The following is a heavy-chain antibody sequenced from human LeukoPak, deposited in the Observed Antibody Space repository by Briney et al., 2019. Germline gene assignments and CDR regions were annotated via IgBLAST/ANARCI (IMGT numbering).Heavy chain of an antibody. J-gene: IGHJ4*02. D-gene: IGHD3-22*01. CDR2: IGGSGTKT. CDR3: AKGGGSSGRSYYFDY. Sequence: GGSLRLSCAASGFTFTKYAMSWVRQAAGKGLEWVSAIGGSGTKTFYAESVKGRFTISRDNSNNILFLQMNSLRAEDTAVYYCAKGGGSSGRSYYFDYWGQGTLVAVSS. CDR1: GFTFTKYA. V-gene: IGHV3-23*01.